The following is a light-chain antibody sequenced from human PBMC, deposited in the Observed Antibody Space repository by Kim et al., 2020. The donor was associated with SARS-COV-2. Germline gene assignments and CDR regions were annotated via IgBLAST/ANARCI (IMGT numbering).Light chain of an antibody. Sequence: VNRVAVTCRASQDINNHLAWYQQKPGKAPKLLIFAASTLKSGVPSRFHGSGSGTEFTLTVSGLQPTDFATYYCKQLDSYPWTFGQGTKVDIK. V-gene: IGKV1-9*01. J-gene: IGKJ1*01. CDR3: KQLDSYPWT. CDR1: QDINNH. CDR2: AAS.